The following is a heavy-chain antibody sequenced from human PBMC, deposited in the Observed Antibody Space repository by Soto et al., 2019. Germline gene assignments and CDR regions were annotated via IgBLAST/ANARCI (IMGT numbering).Heavy chain of an antibody. D-gene: IGHD2-2*01. CDR2: IWYDGSNK. J-gene: IGHJ6*02. CDR3: ARDHGSTLDYYYGMDV. V-gene: IGHV3-33*01. CDR1: GFTFSSYG. Sequence: QVQLVESGGGVVQPGRSLRLSCAASGFTFSSYGMHWVRQAPGKGLEWVAVIWYDGSNKYYADSVKGRFTISRDNSKNTLYLQMNSLRAEDTAVYYCARDHGSTLDYYYGMDVWGQGTTVTVSS.